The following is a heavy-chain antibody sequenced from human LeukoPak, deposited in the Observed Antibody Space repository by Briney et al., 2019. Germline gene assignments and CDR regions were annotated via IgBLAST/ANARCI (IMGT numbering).Heavy chain of an antibody. V-gene: IGHV3-11*04. CDR1: GFTFSDYS. D-gene: IGHD3-10*01. CDR2: ISDTAKTI. Sequence: GGSLRVSCAASGFTFSDYSMSWIRQAPGKGLEWISDISDTAKTIHYADSVRGRFTISRDNAKNSLYLQMNSLRDEDTAVYYCAGVHYGRVENDYWGQGTLVTVSS. J-gene: IGHJ4*02. CDR3: AGVHYGRVENDY.